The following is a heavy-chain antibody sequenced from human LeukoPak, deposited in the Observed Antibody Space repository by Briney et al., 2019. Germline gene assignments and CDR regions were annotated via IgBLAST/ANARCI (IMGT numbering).Heavy chain of an antibody. CDR2: ISGTGGTT. CDR1: GFTFHDYA. J-gene: IGHJ4*02. V-gene: IGHV3-43*02. CDR3: AKGGEWLIDY. Sequence: GGSLRLSCAASGFTFHDYAIHWVRQPAGKGLEWVCHISGTGGTTYYADSVNGRFTISRENKKKSLYLQMNRLRTEDTAVYYWAKGGEWLIDYWGQGTLVTVSS. D-gene: IGHD5-12*01.